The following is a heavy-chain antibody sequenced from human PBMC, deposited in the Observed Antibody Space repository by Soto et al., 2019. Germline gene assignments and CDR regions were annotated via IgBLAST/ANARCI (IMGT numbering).Heavy chain of an antibody. CDR2: ISYDGSNK. D-gene: IGHD6-19*01. Sequence: LSPSCAASGFSLTSYGIHWVRQAPGKGLEWVAVISYDGSNKYYADSVKGRFTISRDNSMNTLFLQMSSLRADDTAVYYCAKAIAVAGLHYVISGGQGTLVTVS. CDR1: GFSLTSYG. CDR3: AKAIAVAGLHYVIS. V-gene: IGHV3-30*18. J-gene: IGHJ4*02.